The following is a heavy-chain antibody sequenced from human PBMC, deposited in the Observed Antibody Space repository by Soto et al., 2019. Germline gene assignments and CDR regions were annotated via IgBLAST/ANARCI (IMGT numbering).Heavy chain of an antibody. J-gene: IGHJ4*02. V-gene: IGHV4-34*01. D-gene: IGHD3-22*01. CDR3: ALARAEYYVSSGLRDY. Sequence: PSETRSLACAVGGGCLCRWSPNWIRQPPGKELEWIGEINHSGSTNYNPSLKSRVTISVDTSKNQFSLKLRSVTAADTAVYYCALARAEYYVSSGLRDYWGQLNRATVSS. CDR2: INHSGST. CDR1: GGCLCRWS.